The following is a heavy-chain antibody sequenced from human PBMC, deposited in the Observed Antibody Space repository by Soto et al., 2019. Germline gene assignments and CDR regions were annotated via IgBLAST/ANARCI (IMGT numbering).Heavy chain of an antibody. J-gene: IGHJ4*02. Sequence: QVQLVESGGGVVQPGRSLRLSCAASGFTFSSYGMHWVRQAPGKGLEWVAVISYDGSNKYYADSVKGRFTISRDNSKNTLYLQMNSLRAEDTAVYYCAKEGHTAMVLDYFDYWGQGTLVTVSS. CDR3: AKEGHTAMVLDYFDY. CDR2: ISYDGSNK. V-gene: IGHV3-30*18. D-gene: IGHD5-18*01. CDR1: GFTFSSYG.